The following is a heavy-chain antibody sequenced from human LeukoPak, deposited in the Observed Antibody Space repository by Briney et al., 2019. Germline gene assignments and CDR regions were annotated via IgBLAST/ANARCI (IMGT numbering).Heavy chain of an antibody. J-gene: IGHJ4*02. V-gene: IGHV3-74*01. Sequence: GGSLRLSCAASGFTFSSYWMHWVRQAPGKGLVWVSRINSDGSSTSYADSVKGRFTISRDNAKNTLYLQMNSLRAEDTAVYYCASSIVGAGGDYWGQGTLVTVSS. D-gene: IGHD1-26*01. CDR3: ASSIVGAGGDY. CDR1: GFTFSSYW. CDR2: INSDGSST.